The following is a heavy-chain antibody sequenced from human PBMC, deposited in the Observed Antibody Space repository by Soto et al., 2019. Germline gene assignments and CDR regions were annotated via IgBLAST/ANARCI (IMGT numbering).Heavy chain of an antibody. CDR2: INPNSGGT. D-gene: IGHD3-3*01. CDR3: ARAAYYDFWSGYYAETPYYYYGMDI. J-gene: IGHJ6*02. Sequence: ASVKVSCKASGYTFTGYYIHWVRQAPGQGLEWMGWINPNSGGTNYAQKFQGWVTMTRDTSISTAYMELSRLRSDDTAVYYCARAAYYDFWSGYYAETPYYYYGMDIWGQGTTVTVSS. V-gene: IGHV1-2*04. CDR1: GYTFTGYY.